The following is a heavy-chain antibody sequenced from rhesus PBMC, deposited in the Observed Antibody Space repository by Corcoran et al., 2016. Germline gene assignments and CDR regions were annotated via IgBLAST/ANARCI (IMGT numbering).Heavy chain of an antibody. CDR2: LYGSCGVT. J-gene: IGHJ4*01. Sequence: QVQLQESGPGLVKPSETLSLTCAVSGGSISSNYWSWIRQAPGQGLERFGRLYGSCGVTDYNPPLTSRVNNSPYTSKNQFSLKLSSVTAAYTAVYYCAGEYCSSTYCSQNYFDYWGQGVLVTVSS. D-gene: IGHD2-15*01. V-gene: IGHV4-160*01. CDR3: AGEYCSSTYCSQNYFDY. CDR1: GGSISSNY.